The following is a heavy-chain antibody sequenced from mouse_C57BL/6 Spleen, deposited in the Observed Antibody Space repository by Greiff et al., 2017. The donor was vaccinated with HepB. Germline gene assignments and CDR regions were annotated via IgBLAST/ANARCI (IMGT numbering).Heavy chain of an antibody. CDR3: ATLAYDYDGGDY. CDR1: GYTFTSYW. V-gene: IGHV1-7*01. Sequence: QVQLQQSGAELAKPGASVKLSCKASGYTFTSYWMHWVKQRPGKGLEWIGYINPSSGYTKYNQKFKDKATLTADKSSSTAYMQLISLTNEESAVYYCATLAYDYDGGDYWGQGTSVTVSS. J-gene: IGHJ4*01. CDR2: INPSSGYT. D-gene: IGHD2-4*01.